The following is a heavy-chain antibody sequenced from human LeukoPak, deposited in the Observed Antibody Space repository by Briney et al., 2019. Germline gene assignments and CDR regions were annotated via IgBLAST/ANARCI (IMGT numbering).Heavy chain of an antibody. CDR3: ARGSGTHF. CDR2: ISGSGGST. CDR1: GFTFSTYA. V-gene: IGHV3-23*01. J-gene: IGHJ4*02. D-gene: IGHD3-10*01. Sequence: GGSLRLSCAASGFTFSTYAMSWVRQAPGKGLEWVSTISGSGGSTYYADSVKGRFTISRDNSKNTLYLQMNSLRGEDTAMYYCARGSGTHFWGQGTRVTVSS.